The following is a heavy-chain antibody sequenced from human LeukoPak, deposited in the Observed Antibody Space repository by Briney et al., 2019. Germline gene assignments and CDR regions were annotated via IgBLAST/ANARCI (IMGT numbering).Heavy chain of an antibody. CDR3: ARGSRYYYGMDV. J-gene: IGHJ6*02. V-gene: IGHV3-74*01. D-gene: IGHD6-13*01. CDR2: INSDGSST. Sequence: GGSLRLSCAASGFTFSSYWMHWVRQAPGKGLVWVSRINSDGSSTSYADSVKGRFTISRDNAKNTLYLQMNSLRAEDTAVCYCARGSRYYYGMDVWGQGTTVTVSS. CDR1: GFTFSSYW.